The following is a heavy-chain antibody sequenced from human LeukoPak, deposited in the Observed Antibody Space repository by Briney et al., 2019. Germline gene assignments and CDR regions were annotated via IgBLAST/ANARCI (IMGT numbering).Heavy chain of an antibody. J-gene: IGHJ4*02. CDR3: ASAYCSSTSCYYFDY. D-gene: IGHD2-2*01. CDR2: IIPIFGTA. V-gene: IGHV1-69*01. Sequence: VASVKVSCKASGGTFSSYAISWVRQAPGQGLEWMGGIIPIFGTANYAQKFQGRVTITADESTSTAYMELSSLRSEDTAVYYCASAYCSSTSCYYFDYWGQGTLVTVSS. CDR1: GGTFSSYA.